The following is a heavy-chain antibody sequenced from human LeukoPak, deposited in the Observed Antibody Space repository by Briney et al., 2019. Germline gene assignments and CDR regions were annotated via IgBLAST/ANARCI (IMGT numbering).Heavy chain of an antibody. D-gene: IGHD1-26*01. V-gene: IGHV3-30*18. J-gene: IGHJ4*02. CDR3: AKNSGSYSLDY. CDR1: GFTFSSYG. CDR2: ISYDGSNK. Sequence: PGRSLRLSCAAPGFTFSSYGMHWVRQAPGKGLEWVAVISYDGSNKYYADSVKGRFTISRDNSKNTLYLQMNSLRAEDTALYYCAKNSGSYSLDYWGQGTLVTVSS.